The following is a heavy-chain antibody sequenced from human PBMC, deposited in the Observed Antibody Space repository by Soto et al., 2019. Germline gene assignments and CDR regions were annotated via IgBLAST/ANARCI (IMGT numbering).Heavy chain of an antibody. J-gene: IGHJ6*02. CDR1: GGTFSSYA. V-gene: IGHV1-69*13. CDR3: ARDGRTYYDILTGYYGYYYYGMDV. Sequence: SVKVSCKASGGTFSSYAISWVRQAPGQGLEWMGGIIPIFGTANYAQKFQGRVTITADESTSTAYIELSSLRSEDTAVYYCARDGRTYYDILTGYYGYYYYGMDVWGQGTTVTVSS. D-gene: IGHD3-9*01. CDR2: IIPIFGTA.